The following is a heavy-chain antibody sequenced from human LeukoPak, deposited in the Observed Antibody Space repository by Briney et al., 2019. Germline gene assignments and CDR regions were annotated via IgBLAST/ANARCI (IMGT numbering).Heavy chain of an antibody. CDR1: GGSISIYY. CDR3: ARQSADAFDI. J-gene: IGHJ3*02. V-gene: IGHV4-4*07. Sequence: SETLSLTCTVSGGSISIYYWNWIRQPAGKGLEWIGRIYTSGSTNYNPSLKSRVPMSADTSKNQFPLKLTSVTAADTAVYYCARQSADAFDIWGQGTMVTVSS. CDR2: IYTSGST.